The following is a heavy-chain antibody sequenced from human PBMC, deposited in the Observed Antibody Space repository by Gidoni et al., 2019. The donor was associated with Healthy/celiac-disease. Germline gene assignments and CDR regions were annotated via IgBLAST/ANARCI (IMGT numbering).Heavy chain of an antibody. CDR1: GFTFSSYA. Sequence: EVQLLESGVGLVQPGGSLRLSCAASGFTFSSYAMSWVRQAPGKGLEWVSAISGSGGSTYYADSVKGRFTISRDNSKNTLYLQMNSLRAEDTAVYYCAKDSGITMIVSWFDPWGQGTLVTVSS. J-gene: IGHJ5*02. V-gene: IGHV3-23*01. CDR3: AKDSGITMIVSWFDP. D-gene: IGHD3-22*01. CDR2: ISGSGGST.